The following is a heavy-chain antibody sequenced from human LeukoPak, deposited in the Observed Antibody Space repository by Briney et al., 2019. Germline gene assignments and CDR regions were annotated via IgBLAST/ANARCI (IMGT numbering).Heavy chain of an antibody. CDR2: IYYSGST. CDR1: GGSTSSYY. J-gene: IGHJ4*02. CDR3: ARSEYSGYGLDFDY. D-gene: IGHD5-12*01. Sequence: SETLSLTCAVSGGSTSSYYWSWIRQPPGKGLEWIGYIYYSGSTNYNPSLKSRVTISVDTSKNQFSLKLSSVTAADTAVYYCARSEYSGYGLDFDYWGQGTLVTVSS. V-gene: IGHV4-59*01.